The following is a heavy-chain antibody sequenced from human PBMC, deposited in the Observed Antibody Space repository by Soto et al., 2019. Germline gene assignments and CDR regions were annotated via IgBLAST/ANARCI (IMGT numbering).Heavy chain of an antibody. V-gene: IGHV4-31*03. D-gene: IGHD2-8*01. J-gene: IGHJ6*02. CDR1: GGSISSGGYY. CDR2: IYYSGST. Sequence: PSETLSLTCTVSGGSISSGGYYWSWIRQHPGKGLEWIGYIYYSGSTYYNPSLKSRVTISVDTPKNQFSLKLSSVTAADTAVYYCARCIVLMVYARYYYYGMDVWGQGTTVTVSS. CDR3: ARCIVLMVYARYYYYGMDV.